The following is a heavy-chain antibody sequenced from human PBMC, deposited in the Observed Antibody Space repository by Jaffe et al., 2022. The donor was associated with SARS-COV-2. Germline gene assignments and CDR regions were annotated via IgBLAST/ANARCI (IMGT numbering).Heavy chain of an antibody. Sequence: EVQLVESGGGLVQPGRSLRLSCAASGFTFEDNAMHWVRQAPGKGLEWVSGISWNSGSIDYADSVKGRFTISRDNAKKSLYLQMNSLRAEDTALYYCAKAESPWYYYYYMDVWGKGTTVTVSS. V-gene: IGHV3-9*01. J-gene: IGHJ6*03. CDR3: AKAESPWYYYYYMDV. CDR2: ISWNSGSI. CDR1: GFTFEDNA.